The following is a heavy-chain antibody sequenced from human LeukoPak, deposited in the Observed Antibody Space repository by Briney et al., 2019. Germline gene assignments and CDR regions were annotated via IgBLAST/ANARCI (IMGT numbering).Heavy chain of an antibody. CDR2: ISGSGGAT. CDR3: VKDPRDTYGTNWFVS. CDR1: GLSFGNYA. D-gene: IGHD2-21*01. J-gene: IGHJ5*01. Sequence: GGSLRLSCVASGLSFGNYAMIGLRQAPGKGLQGVSQISGSGGATWYAGFARDRFTISRDKSKKTLYLQMSGLRVEDTAMYYCVKDPRDTYGTNWFVSWGQGTLLIVSS. V-gene: IGHV3-23*01.